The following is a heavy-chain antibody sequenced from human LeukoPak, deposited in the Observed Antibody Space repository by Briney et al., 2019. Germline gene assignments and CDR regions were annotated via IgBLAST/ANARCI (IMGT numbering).Heavy chain of an antibody. D-gene: IGHD3-3*01. J-gene: IGHJ3*02. CDR3: ARHGDDFWSGYPTGDAFDI. CDR2: IYYSGST. V-gene: IGHV4-59*08. Sequence: PSETLSLTCTVSGGSISSYYWSWIRQPPGKGLEWIGYIYYSGSTNYNPSLKSRVTISVDTSKNQFSLKLSSVTAADTAVYYCARHGDDFWSGYPTGDAFDIWGQGTMVTASS. CDR1: GGSISSYY.